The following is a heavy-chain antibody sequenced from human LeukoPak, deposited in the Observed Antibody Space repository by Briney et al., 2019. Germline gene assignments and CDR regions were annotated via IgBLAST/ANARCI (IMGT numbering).Heavy chain of an antibody. V-gene: IGHV1-3*01. CDR1: GYTFTSYD. J-gene: IGHJ3*02. CDR2: INAGNGNT. Sequence: ASVKVSCKASGYTFTSYDINWVRQATGQRLEWMGWINAGNGNTKYSQKFQGRVTITRDTSASTAYMELSSLRSEDTAVYYCARDLAAAGSHPVSAFDIWGQGTMVTVSS. CDR3: ARDLAAAGSHPVSAFDI. D-gene: IGHD6-13*01.